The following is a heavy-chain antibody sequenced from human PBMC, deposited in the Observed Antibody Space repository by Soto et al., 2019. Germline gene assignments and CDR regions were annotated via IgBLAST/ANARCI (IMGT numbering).Heavy chain of an antibody. CDR1: GFSFRSYA. Sequence: GGSLRLSCAASGFSFRSYAMGCVRQAPGKGLNWVSSISAGGDGTYYADSVKGRFTISRDNSKNTVYLQMTSLRADDTAVYYCADGGRYPYYWGPGTLVTVSS. D-gene: IGHD1-26*01. CDR3: ADGGRYPYY. CDR2: ISAGGDGT. J-gene: IGHJ4*02. V-gene: IGHV3-23*01.